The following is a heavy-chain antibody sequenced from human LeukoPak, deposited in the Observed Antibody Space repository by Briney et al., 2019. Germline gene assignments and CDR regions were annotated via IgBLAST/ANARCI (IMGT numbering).Heavy chain of an antibody. CDR2: ISGSGGST. D-gene: IGHD3-3*01. CDR3: ATTDNDFWSGYYTAPRVYFDY. CDR1: GFTFSSYS. J-gene: IGHJ4*02. V-gene: IGHV3-23*01. Sequence: PGGSLRLSCAASGFTFSSYSMNWVRQAPGKGLEWVSAISGSGGSTYYADSVKGRFTISRDNSKNTLYLQMNSLRAEDTAVYYCATTDNDFWSGYYTAPRVYFDYWGQGTLVTVSS.